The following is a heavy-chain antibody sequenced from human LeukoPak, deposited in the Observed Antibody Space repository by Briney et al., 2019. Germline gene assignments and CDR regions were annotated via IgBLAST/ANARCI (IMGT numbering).Heavy chain of an antibody. Sequence: GGSLRLSCAASGFTFSTLVMSWVRQAPGKGLEWVSTIYDGGVYTYYADSVKGRFTISRGDSEDTLYLQMSSLRVEDTAKYYCVKGHWADDWGQGTLVTVSS. V-gene: IGHV3-23*01. D-gene: IGHD7-27*01. CDR1: GFTFSTLV. CDR2: IYDGGVYT. J-gene: IGHJ4*02. CDR3: VKGHWADD.